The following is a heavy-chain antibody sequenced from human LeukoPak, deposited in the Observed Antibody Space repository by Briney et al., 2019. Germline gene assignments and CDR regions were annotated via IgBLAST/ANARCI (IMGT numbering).Heavy chain of an antibody. CDR2: IYHSGST. D-gene: IGHD2-15*01. CDR1: GGSISSSNW. V-gene: IGHV4-4*02. J-gene: IGHJ5*02. CDR3: ARGRYCSGSSCYPFNWFDP. Sequence: SETLSLTCAVSGGSISSSNWWSWVRQPPGKGLEWIGEIYHSGSTNYNPSLKSRVTISVDTSKNQFSLRLSSVSTADTAVYYCARGRYCSGSSCYPFNWFDPWGQGTLVTVSS.